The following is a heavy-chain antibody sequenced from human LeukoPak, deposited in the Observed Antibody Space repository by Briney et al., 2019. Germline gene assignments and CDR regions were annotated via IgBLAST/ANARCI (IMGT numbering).Heavy chain of an antibody. V-gene: IGHV6-1*01. Sequence: SQTHSLTCVISGDSVSSNSAAWNWIRQSPSRGLEWLGRTYYRSKWYYHYAVSMKSRITVNPDTSKNQFSLQLNSVTPEDTAVYYCARTRDLGPDYWGQGTLVTVSS. D-gene: IGHD1-26*01. CDR2: TYYRSKWYY. CDR3: ARTRDLGPDY. CDR1: GDSVSSNSAA. J-gene: IGHJ4*02.